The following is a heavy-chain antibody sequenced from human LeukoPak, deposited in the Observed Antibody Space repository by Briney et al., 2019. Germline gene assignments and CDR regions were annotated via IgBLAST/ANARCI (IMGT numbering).Heavy chain of an antibody. D-gene: IGHD6-13*01. Sequence: SETLSLTCSVSGGSISSSSYFWGWIRQPPGKGLEWIASVHHSGSTYYNPSLKSQLTISVDTSKNQFSLKMSSVTAADTAVYFCARISSSNWYNERGAFDVWGQGTMVTVSS. J-gene: IGHJ3*01. CDR2: VHHSGST. CDR1: GGSISSSSYF. CDR3: ARISSSNWYNERGAFDV. V-gene: IGHV4-39*01.